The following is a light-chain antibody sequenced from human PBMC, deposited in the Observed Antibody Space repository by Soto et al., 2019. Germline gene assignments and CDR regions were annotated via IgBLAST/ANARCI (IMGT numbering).Light chain of an antibody. CDR1: QSVSSNY. CDR2: GAS. CDR3: QQYGRSPPFT. V-gene: IGKV3-20*01. J-gene: IGKJ2*01. Sequence: IVLTQSPGTLSLSPGERATLSCRASQSVSSNYIAWYQQKLGQAHRLLIYGASSRATGIPDRFSGSGSGTDFTLTISRLEPEDFAVYFCQQYGRSPPFTFGQGTKVEIK.